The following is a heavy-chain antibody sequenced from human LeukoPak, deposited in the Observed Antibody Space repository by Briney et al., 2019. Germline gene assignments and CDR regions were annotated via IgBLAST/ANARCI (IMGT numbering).Heavy chain of an antibody. CDR1: GGSISSGGYY. CDR3: AREAPAVSYKESYFDY. CDR2: IYYSGST. V-gene: IGHV4-31*03. D-gene: IGHD1-26*01. J-gene: IGHJ4*02. Sequence: SETLSLTCTVSGGSISSGGYYWSWIRQHPGKGLEWIGYIYYSGSTYYNPPLKSRVTISVDTSKNQFSLKLSSVTAAATAVYYCAREAPAVSYKESYFDYWGQGTLVTVSS.